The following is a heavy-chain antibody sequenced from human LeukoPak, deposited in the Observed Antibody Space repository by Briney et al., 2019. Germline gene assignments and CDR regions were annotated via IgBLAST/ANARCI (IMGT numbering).Heavy chain of an antibody. D-gene: IGHD3-10*01. J-gene: IGHJ5*02. CDR1: GYTFTGYG. Sequence: ASVKVSCKASGYTFTGYGISWVRQAPGQGLEWMGWISAYNGNTNYAQKLQGRVTMTTDTSTSTAYMELRSLRSDDTAVYYCARDPRLWFGELRYNWFDPWGQGTLVTVSS. V-gene: IGHV1-18*01. CDR3: ARDPRLWFGELRYNWFDP. CDR2: ISAYNGNT.